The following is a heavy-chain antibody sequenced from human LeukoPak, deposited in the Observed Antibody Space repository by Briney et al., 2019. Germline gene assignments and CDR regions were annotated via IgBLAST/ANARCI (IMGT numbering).Heavy chain of an antibody. Sequence: GGSLRLSCAASGFTFSSYGMHWVRQAPGKGLEWVAVISYDGSNKYYADSVKGRFTISRDNSKNTLYLQMNSLRAEDTAVYYCAKADLGVAIYPPGYWGQGTLVTVSS. CDR2: ISYDGSNK. CDR1: GFTFSSYG. V-gene: IGHV3-30*18. J-gene: IGHJ4*02. CDR3: AKADLGVAIYPPGY. D-gene: IGHD3-3*01.